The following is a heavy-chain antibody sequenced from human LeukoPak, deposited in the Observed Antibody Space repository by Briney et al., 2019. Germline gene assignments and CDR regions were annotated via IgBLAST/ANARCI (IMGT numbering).Heavy chain of an antibody. Sequence: SETLSLTCTVSGGSISSYYWSWIRQPPGKGLEWIGYIYYSGSTNYNPSLKSRVTISVDTSKNQFSLELSSVTAADTAVYYCARDRGTRLLWSHNYYYYGMDVWGQGTTVTVSS. V-gene: IGHV4-59*01. CDR2: IYYSGST. J-gene: IGHJ6*02. CDR3: ARDRGTRLLWSHNYYYYGMDV. CDR1: GGSISSYY. D-gene: IGHD3-10*01.